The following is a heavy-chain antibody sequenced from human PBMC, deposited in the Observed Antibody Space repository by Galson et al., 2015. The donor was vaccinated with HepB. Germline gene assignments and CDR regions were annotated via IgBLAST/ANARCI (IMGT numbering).Heavy chain of an antibody. D-gene: IGHD6-13*01. CDR2: IYYSGST. V-gene: IGHV4-61*01. CDR1: GGSVSSGSYY. Sequence: ETLSLTCTVSGGSVSSGSYYWSWIRQPPGKGLEWIGYIYYSGSTNYNPSLKSRVTISVDTSKNQFSLKLSSVTAADTAVYYCARAGIAAAGYFDYWGQGTLVTVSS. CDR3: ARAGIAAAGYFDY. J-gene: IGHJ4*02.